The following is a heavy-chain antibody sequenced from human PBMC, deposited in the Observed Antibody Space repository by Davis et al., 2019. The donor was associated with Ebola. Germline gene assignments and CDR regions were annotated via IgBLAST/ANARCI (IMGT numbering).Heavy chain of an antibody. D-gene: IGHD1/OR15-1a*01. V-gene: IGHV3-23*01. J-gene: IGHJ4*02. CDR2: ISGSGDNT. CDR3: VTENWYRFES. CDR1: GFTFSNYA. Sequence: GESLKISCAVSGFTFSNYALGWVRQAPGKGLEWVSTISGSGDNTYYVNSVKGRFTVSRDNSKNTFHLQMNSLRAEDTAVYYCVTENWYRFESWGQGTLVTVSS.